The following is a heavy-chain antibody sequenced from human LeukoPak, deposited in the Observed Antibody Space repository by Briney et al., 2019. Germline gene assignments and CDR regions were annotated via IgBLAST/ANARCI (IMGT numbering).Heavy chain of an antibody. Sequence: PGGSLRLSCAASGFTFDDYAMHWVRQAPGKGLEWVSGISWNSGSIGYADSVKGRFTISRDNAKISLYLQMNSLRAEDMALYYCAKDSGRWLQLGWFDPWGQGTLVTVSS. CDR1: GFTFDDYA. CDR3: AKDSGRWLQLGWFDP. CDR2: ISWNSGSI. D-gene: IGHD5-24*01. J-gene: IGHJ5*02. V-gene: IGHV3-9*03.